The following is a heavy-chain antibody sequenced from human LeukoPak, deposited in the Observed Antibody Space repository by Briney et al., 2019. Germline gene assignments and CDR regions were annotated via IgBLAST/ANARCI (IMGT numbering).Heavy chain of an antibody. Sequence: SSETLSLTCTVSGDSISTSNSYWGWIRQPPGKGLEWIGSIYYSGNTYYNASLKSRVTISVDTSKNQFSLKLSSVTAADTAVYYCARYYYDSSGYCPTHVCRAFDIWGQGTMVTVSS. CDR3: ARYYYDSSGYCPTHVCRAFDI. V-gene: IGHV4-39*07. J-gene: IGHJ3*02. D-gene: IGHD3-22*01. CDR1: GDSISTSNSY. CDR2: IYYSGNT.